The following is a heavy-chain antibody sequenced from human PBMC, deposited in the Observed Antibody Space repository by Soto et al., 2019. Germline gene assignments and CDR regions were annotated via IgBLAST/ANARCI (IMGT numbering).Heavy chain of an antibody. Sequence: GGSLRLSCAASGFTFSNSWMHWVRQVSGKGLEWVSRINADGTSTSYADSVKGRFTISRDNAKNKLYLHVNSLRAEDTAVYYCVKVLARGVGVPRFYFDSWGQGALVTVSS. V-gene: IGHV3-74*01. CDR2: INADGTST. J-gene: IGHJ4*02. CDR3: VKVLARGVGVPRFYFDS. D-gene: IGHD2-2*01. CDR1: GFTFSNSW.